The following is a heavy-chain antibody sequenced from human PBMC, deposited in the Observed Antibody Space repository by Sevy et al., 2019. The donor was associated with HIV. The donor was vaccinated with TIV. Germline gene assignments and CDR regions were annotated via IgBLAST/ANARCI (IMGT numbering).Heavy chain of an antibody. D-gene: IGHD2-2*02. J-gene: IGHJ4*02. CDR1: GDSISGTDYS. CDR2: IHYKGTT. CDR3: ARRDDCSNTSCYTFDY. Sequence: SETLSLTCTVSGDSISGTDYSWGWIRQPPGKGLEWIGNIHYKGTTYYNPSLKSRVTVSVDTSKNQFSLRLSSVSAADTAMYYCARRDDCSNTSCYTFDYWGQGTLVTVSS. V-gene: IGHV4-39*01.